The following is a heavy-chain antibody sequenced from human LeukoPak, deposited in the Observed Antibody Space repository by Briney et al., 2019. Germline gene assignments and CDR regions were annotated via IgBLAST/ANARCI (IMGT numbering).Heavy chain of an antibody. CDR2: IYYSGST. CDR3: ARVGPYCSGGSCYYSWFDP. D-gene: IGHD2-15*01. V-gene: IGHV4-30-4*01. CDR1: GGSISSGDYY. Sequence: SQTLSLTWTVSGGSISSGDYYWSWIRQPPGKGLEWIGYIYYSGSTYYNPSLKSRVTILVDTSKNQFSLKLSSVTAADTAVYYCARVGPYCSGGSCYYSWFDPWGQGTLVTVSS. J-gene: IGHJ5*02.